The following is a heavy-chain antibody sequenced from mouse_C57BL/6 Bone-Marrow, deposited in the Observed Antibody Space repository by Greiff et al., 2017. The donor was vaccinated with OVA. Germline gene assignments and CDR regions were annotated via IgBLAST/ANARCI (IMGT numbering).Heavy chain of an antibody. D-gene: IGHD1-1*01. CDR3: ARLGYYGSSSHWYFDV. Sequence: VQLQESGPELVKPGASVKISCKASGYAISSSWMNWVKQRPGKGLEWIGRIYPGDGDTNYNGKFKGKATLTADKSSSTAYMQLSSLTSEDSAVYFCARLGYYGSSSHWYFDVWGTGTTVTVSS. CDR1: GYAISSSW. J-gene: IGHJ1*03. CDR2: IYPGDGDT. V-gene: IGHV1-82*01.